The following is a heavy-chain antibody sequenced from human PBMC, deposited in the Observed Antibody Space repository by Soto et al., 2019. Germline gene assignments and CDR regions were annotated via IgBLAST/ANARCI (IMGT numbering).Heavy chain of an antibody. Sequence: QVQLVESGGGVVQPGRSLRLSCAASGFTFSSYGMHWVRQAPGKGLEWVAVISYDGSNKYYADSVKGRFTISRDNSKNTLYLQMNSLRAEDTAVYYCAKDQGAGYDYVWGSYLLDYWGQGTLVTVSS. CDR3: AKDQGAGYDYVWGSYLLDY. D-gene: IGHD3-16*02. V-gene: IGHV3-30*18. J-gene: IGHJ4*02. CDR1: GFTFSSYG. CDR2: ISYDGSNK.